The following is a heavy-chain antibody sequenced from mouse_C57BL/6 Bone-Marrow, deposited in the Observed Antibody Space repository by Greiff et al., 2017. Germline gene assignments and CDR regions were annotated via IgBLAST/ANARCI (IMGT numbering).Heavy chain of an antibody. D-gene: IGHD1-1*01. Sequence: QVQLQQSGAELVRPGTSVKVSCKASGYAFTNYLIEWVKQRPGQGLEWIGVINPGSGGTNYNEKFKGKATLTADKSSSTAYMQLSSLTSEDSAVYFGARAYYGSSGYFDVWGTGTTVTVSS. CDR3: ARAYYGSSGYFDV. CDR2: INPGSGGT. J-gene: IGHJ1*03. CDR1: GYAFTNYL. V-gene: IGHV1-54*01.